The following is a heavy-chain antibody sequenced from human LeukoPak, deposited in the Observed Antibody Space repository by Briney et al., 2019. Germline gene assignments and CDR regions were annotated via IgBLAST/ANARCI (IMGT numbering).Heavy chain of an antibody. CDR3: ARGTPTTRDFDY. Sequence: GGSLRLSCAASGFTVSSYNMNWVRQAPGKGLEWVSSISSGSNYIYYADSVKGRFTISRDNAKNSLYLQMNSLRAEDTAVYFCARGTPTTRDFDYWGQGTLVTVSS. D-gene: IGHD4-11*01. V-gene: IGHV3-21*01. J-gene: IGHJ4*02. CDR1: GFTVSSYN. CDR2: ISSGSNYI.